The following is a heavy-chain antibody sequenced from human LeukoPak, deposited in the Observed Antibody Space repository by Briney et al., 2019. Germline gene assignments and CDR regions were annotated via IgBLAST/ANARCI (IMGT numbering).Heavy chain of an antibody. V-gene: IGHV4-30-4*01. Sequence: PSQTLSLTCTVSGGSISSGDYYWSWIRQPPGKGLEWIGYIYYSGTTNYNPSLKSRVTISVDTSKNQFSLKLSSVTAADTAVYYCARDYLPNWFDPWGQGTLVTVSS. CDR3: ARDYLPNWFDP. J-gene: IGHJ5*02. CDR1: GGSISSGDYY. CDR2: IYYSGTT.